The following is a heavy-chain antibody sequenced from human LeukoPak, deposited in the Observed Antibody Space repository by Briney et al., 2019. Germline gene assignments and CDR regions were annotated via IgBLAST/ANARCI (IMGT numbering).Heavy chain of an antibody. CDR1: GFTFSNFY. D-gene: IGHD3-3*02. Sequence: GGSLRLSCAASGFTFSNFYMSWVRQAPGKGLEWVASIKEDGSEKYYLDSVKGRFTISRDNAKNSLFLQMNSLRAEDTAVYYCVTGRLAGDWGQGTLVTVSS. CDR3: VTGRLAGD. J-gene: IGHJ4*02. V-gene: IGHV3-7*01. CDR2: IKEDGSEK.